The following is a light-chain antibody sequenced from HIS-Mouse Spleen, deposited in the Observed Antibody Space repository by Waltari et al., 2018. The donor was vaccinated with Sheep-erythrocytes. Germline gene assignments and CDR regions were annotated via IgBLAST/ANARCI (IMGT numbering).Light chain of an antibody. CDR3: QQSYSTPQFT. V-gene: IGKV1-39*01. CDR2: AAS. Sequence: DIQMTQSPSSLSASVGDRVTITCRASQSIRSYLNWYQQKPGKAPELLIYAASSLQSGVPSRFSGSGSGTDVTLTISSLQPEDFATYYCQQSYSTPQFTFGPGTKVDIK. CDR1: QSIRSY. J-gene: IGKJ3*01.